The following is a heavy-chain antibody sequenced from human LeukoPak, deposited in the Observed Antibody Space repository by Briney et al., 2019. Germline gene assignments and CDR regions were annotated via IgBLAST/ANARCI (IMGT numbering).Heavy chain of an antibody. CDR2: IWYDGSNK. D-gene: IGHD3/OR15-3a*01. CDR1: GFPFSSYN. Sequence: GGSLRLSCAASGFPFSSYNMNWVRQAPGKGLEWVAVIWYDGSNKYYADSVKGRFTISRDNSKNTLYLQMNSLRAEDTAVYYCAREVSDWRYFDYWGQGTLVTVSS. V-gene: IGHV3-33*08. J-gene: IGHJ4*02. CDR3: AREVSDWRYFDY.